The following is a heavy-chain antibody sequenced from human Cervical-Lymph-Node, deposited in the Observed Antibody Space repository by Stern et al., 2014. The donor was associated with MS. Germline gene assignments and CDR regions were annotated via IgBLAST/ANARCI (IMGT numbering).Heavy chain of an antibody. CDR2: IYWDDDK. V-gene: IGHV2-5*02. D-gene: IGHD3-10*01. CDR3: AHTLITLDRGVPFDY. Sequence: ESGPTLVKPTQTLTLTCTFSGFSLYTRGVGVGWIRQPPGKALEWLALIYWDDDKRYCPSLKVRLTITNDTSKNQVVLTMPNMDPVDTATYYCAHTLITLDRGVPFDYWGQGTLVTVSS. CDR1: GFSLYTRGVG. J-gene: IGHJ4*02.